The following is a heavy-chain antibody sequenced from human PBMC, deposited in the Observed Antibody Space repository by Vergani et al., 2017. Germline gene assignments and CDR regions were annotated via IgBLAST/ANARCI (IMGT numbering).Heavy chain of an antibody. CDR2: IIPIFGTA. D-gene: IGHD3-22*01. Sequence: QVQLVQSGAEVKKPGSSVKVSCKASGGTFSSYAISWVRQAPGQGLEWMGRIIPIFGTANYAQQFQGRVTITADGSTSTAYMELSSLRSEDTAVYYCARDRGGMIVVVSDRYYFDYWGQGTLVTVSS. CDR3: ARDRGGMIVVVSDRYYFDY. CDR1: GGTFSSYA. J-gene: IGHJ4*02. V-gene: IGHV1-69*18.